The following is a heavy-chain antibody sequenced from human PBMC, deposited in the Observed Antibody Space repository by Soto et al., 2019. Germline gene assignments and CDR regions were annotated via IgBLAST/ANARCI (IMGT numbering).Heavy chain of an antibody. CDR2: ISGSGGST. CDR3: AKEDQESYSSGWYLWFDP. Sequence: PGGSLRLSCAASGFTFSSYAMSWVRQAPGKGLEWVSAISGSGGSTYYADSVKGRFTISRDNSKNTLYLQMNSLRAEDTAVYYCAKEDQESYSSGWYLWFDPWGQGTLVTVSS. D-gene: IGHD6-13*01. V-gene: IGHV3-23*01. CDR1: GFTFSSYA. J-gene: IGHJ5*02.